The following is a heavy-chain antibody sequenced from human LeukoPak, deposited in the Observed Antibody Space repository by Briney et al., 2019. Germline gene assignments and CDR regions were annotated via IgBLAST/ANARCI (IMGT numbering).Heavy chain of an antibody. CDR1: GGSFSGYY. D-gene: IGHD2-2*01. Sequence: PSETLSLTCAVYGGSFSGYYWSWIRQPPGKGLEWIGEINHSGSTNYNPSLKSRVTISVDTSKNQFSLKLSSVTAADTAVYYCARGRGRPVAFYFDYWGQGTLVTVSS. V-gene: IGHV4-34*01. CDR3: ARGRGRPVAFYFDY. CDR2: INHSGST. J-gene: IGHJ4*02.